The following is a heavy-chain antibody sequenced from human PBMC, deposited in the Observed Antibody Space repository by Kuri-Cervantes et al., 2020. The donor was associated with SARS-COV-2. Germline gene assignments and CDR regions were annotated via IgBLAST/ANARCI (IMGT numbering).Heavy chain of an antibody. J-gene: IGHJ6*03. Sequence: GGSLRLSRAASGFTFSSYSMNWVRQAPGKGLEWVSYISSSSSTIYYADSVKGRFTISRDNAKNSLYLQMNSLRAEDTAVYYCSRTYDSSGSLYYYYYMDVWGKGTTVTVSS. CDR2: ISSSSSTI. V-gene: IGHV3-48*01. CDR1: GFTFSSYS. D-gene: IGHD3-22*01. CDR3: SRTYDSSGSLYYYYYMDV.